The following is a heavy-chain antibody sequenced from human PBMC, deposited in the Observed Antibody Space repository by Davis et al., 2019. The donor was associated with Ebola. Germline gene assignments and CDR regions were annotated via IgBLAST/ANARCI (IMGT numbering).Heavy chain of an antibody. J-gene: IGHJ6*02. Sequence: GGSLRLSCVASGFTFSSSGMHWVRQATGKGLEWVAFIRYDGSNKYYADFVKGRFTISRDNSKNTLYLQMNSLRAEDTAVYYCAKPGTNYYYGMDVWGQGTTVTVSS. CDR2: IRYDGSNK. V-gene: IGHV3-30*02. CDR1: GFTFSSSG. D-gene: IGHD3-10*01. CDR3: AKPGTNYYYGMDV.